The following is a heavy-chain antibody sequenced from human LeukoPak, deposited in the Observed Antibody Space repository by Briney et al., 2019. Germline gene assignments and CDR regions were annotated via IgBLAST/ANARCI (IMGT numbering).Heavy chain of an antibody. CDR2: IYTSGST. CDR1: DDSFSSGDSY. D-gene: IGHD6-13*01. J-gene: IGHJ4*02. Sequence: SQTLSLTCTVSDDSFSSGDSYWSWIRQPAGRGLEWIGRIYTSGSTNYNPSLKSRVTMSVDTSKNQFSLKLSSVTAADTAVYYCARAQRGQQLVPPHFDYWGQGTLVTVSS. CDR3: ARAQRGQQLVPPHFDY. V-gene: IGHV4-61*02.